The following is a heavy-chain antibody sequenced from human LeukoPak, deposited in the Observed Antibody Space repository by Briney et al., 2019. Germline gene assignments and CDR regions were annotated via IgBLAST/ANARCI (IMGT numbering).Heavy chain of an antibody. V-gene: IGHV4-39*07. Sequence: MSSETLSLTCTVSGGSITSRYYWGWIRQSPGKGLEWIGSIYYSGSTYYNPSLKSRVTISVDRSKNQFSLKLSSVTAADTAVYYCARGVVPAAIFDYWGQGTLVTVSS. CDR2: IYYSGST. J-gene: IGHJ4*02. CDR1: GGSITSRYY. CDR3: ARGVVPAAIFDY. D-gene: IGHD2-2*01.